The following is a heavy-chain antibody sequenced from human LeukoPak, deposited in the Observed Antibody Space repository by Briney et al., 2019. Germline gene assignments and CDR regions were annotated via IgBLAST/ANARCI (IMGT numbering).Heavy chain of an antibody. V-gene: IGHV3-7*01. CDR2: IKEDGSKK. Sequence: TGGSLRLSCVAPGFSFRNYWMSWVRQAPGKGLEWVANIKEDGSKKNHLDSVKGRFTISRDNVKNFLYLQMNSLRVEDTALYYCARDGDGRGEDFDYWGQGILVTVSS. J-gene: IGHJ4*02. CDR1: GFSFRNYW. CDR3: ARDGDGRGEDFDY. D-gene: IGHD4-17*01.